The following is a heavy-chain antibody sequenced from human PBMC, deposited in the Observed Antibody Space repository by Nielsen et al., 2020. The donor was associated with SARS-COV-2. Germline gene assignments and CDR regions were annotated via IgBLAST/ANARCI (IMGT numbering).Heavy chain of an antibody. Sequence: GESLKISCAASGFTFSSYSMNWVRQAPGKGLEWVAIIWNDGSNKNYVDSVKGRFIISKDNAKKILYLQMNSLRVEDTAMYFCTRDPGGFHNGPRGGGYFDLWGQGTLLSVSS. CDR2: IWNDGSNK. D-gene: IGHD2-8*01. V-gene: IGHV3-33*08. CDR3: TRDPGGFHNGPRGGGYFDL. CDR1: GFTFSSYS. J-gene: IGHJ4*02.